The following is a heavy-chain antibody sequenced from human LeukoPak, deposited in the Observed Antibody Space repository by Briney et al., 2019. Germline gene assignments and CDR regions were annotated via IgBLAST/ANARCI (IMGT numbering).Heavy chain of an antibody. Sequence: PSETLSLTCTVSGGSISGYYWSWIRQPAGKGLEWIGRIYTSGSTNYNPSLKSRATMSVDTSKNQFSLKLSSVTAADTAVYYCARDYGTSSGNYYYGMDVWGQGTTVTVSS. CDR2: IYTSGST. J-gene: IGHJ6*02. CDR3: ARDYGTSSGNYYYGMDV. V-gene: IGHV4-4*07. D-gene: IGHD6-19*01. CDR1: GGSISGYY.